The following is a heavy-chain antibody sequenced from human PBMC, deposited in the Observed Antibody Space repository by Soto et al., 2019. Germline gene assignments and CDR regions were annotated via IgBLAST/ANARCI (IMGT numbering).Heavy chain of an antibody. CDR1: GYTFTTNG. V-gene: IGHV1-18*04. CDR2: ISARNGDT. D-gene: IGHD3-10*01. Sequence: ASVKVSCKASGYTFTTNGIIWVRQAPGQHLEWLGWISARNGDTKYAQGFQGRVTLTTDTSTTTAYMGLMNLRSDDTAVYFCARVQVLPNPAADFWGQGTLVTVS. CDR3: ARVQVLPNPAADF. J-gene: IGHJ4*02.